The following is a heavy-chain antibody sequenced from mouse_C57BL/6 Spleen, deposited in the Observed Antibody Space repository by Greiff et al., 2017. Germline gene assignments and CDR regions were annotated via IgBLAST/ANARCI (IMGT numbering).Heavy chain of an antibody. V-gene: IGHV1-53*01. CDR1: GYTFTSYW. J-gene: IGHJ2*01. CDR3: ARSGTAYYFDY. CDR2: INPSNGGT. D-gene: IGHD2-14*01. Sequence: QVQLQQPGTELVKPGASVKLSCTASGYTFTSYWMHWVKQRPGQGLEWIGNINPSNGGTNYNEKFKSQATLTVDKYSRTAYMQLSSLTSEDSAVYYCARSGTAYYFDYWGQGTTLTVSS.